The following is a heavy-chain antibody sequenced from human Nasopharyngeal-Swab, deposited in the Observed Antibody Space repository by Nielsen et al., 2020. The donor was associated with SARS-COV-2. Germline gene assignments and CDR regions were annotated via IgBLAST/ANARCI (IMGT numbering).Heavy chain of an antibody. D-gene: IGHD2-21*01. CDR1: GGTFSSYA. CDR2: IIIIFGTA. J-gene: IGHJ6*02. CDR3: ARPAIAEPYYYFYGMDV. V-gene: IGHV1-69*13. Sequence: SVKVSCKASGGTFSSYAISWVRQAPGQGLEWMGGIIIIFGTAKYAQKFQGRVTITADDSTSTAYMELSSLRSEDTAVYYCARPAIAEPYYYFYGMDVWGQGTTVTVS.